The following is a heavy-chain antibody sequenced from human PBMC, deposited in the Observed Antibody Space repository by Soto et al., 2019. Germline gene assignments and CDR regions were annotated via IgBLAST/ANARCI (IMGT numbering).Heavy chain of an antibody. CDR3: ARERDGHNPNWFDL. J-gene: IGHJ5*02. Sequence: QVQLVQSGAEVKKPGSSVKVSCRAAGGTFNNYVFSWVRQAPGQGLQWLGGIIPLFAITNYAQMFEGRVSMTADASMDTAYMELSSLRSEDTAVYYCARERDGHNPNWFDLWGQGTLVTVSS. D-gene: IGHD2-8*01. V-gene: IGHV1-69*01. CDR1: GGTFNNYV. CDR2: IIPLFAIT.